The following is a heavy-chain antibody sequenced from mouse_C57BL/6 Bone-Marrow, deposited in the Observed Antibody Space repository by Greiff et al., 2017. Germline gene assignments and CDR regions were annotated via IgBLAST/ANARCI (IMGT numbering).Heavy chain of an antibody. CDR1: GDTLTSFW. CDR2: IQPSESDT. D-gene: IGHD3-2*02. V-gene: IGHV1-74*01. J-gene: IGHJ3*01. Sequence: QVQLQQSGAELVKPGASAMESCKASGDTLTSFWMHRLKLRLVLGVEWIGRIQPSESDTNYNQKFKGKATLAVDKSSSTADMQLSSLTSEDSAVYYCAISRQLRLPAYWGQGTLVSVSA. CDR3: AISRQLRLPAY.